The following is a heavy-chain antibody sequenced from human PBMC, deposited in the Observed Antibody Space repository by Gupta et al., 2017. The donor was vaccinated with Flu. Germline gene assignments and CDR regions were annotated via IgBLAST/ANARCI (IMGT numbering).Heavy chain of an antibody. D-gene: IGHD2-15*01. J-gene: IGHJ5*02. V-gene: IGHV4-59*12. CDR3: ARGLNWDYCLAFDP. CDR2: VYHNGRA. Sequence: RQHPGKGLEWIAHVYHNGRAYYHASLKSRGTISVDTPLYQFYLQLRSVTAANTAVYYCARGLNWDYCLAFDPWFQGARVNVSS.